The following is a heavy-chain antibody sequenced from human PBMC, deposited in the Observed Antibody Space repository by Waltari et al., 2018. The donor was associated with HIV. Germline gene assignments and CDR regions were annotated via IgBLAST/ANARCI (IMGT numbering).Heavy chain of an antibody. V-gene: IGHV4-34*01. J-gene: IGHJ4*02. CDR3: ASSVIPTSGGYCSGGSCHGTLDY. Sequence: QVQLQQWGAGLLKPSETLSLTCAVYGGSFSGYYWSWIRQPPGKGLEWIGEINHSGSTNRNPSLKSRVNISVDTSKNQFSLKLSSVTAADTAVYYCASSVIPTSGGYCSGGSCHGTLDYWGQGTLVTVSS. D-gene: IGHD2-15*01. CDR1: GGSFSGYY. CDR2: INHSGST.